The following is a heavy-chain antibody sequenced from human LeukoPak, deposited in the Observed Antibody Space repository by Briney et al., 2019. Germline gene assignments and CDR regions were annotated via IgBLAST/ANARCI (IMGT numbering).Heavy chain of an antibody. V-gene: IGHV1-69*01. J-gene: IGHJ4*02. CDR1: GGTFSSYA. D-gene: IGHD1-1*01. CDR3: ARVQLERHLPDY. Sequence: SVKVSCKACGGTFSSYAISWVRQAPGQGVEGMGGIIPIFGTANYAQKFQGRVTITADESTSTAYMELSSLRSEDTAVYYCARVQLERHLPDYWGQGTLVTVSS. CDR2: IIPIFGTA.